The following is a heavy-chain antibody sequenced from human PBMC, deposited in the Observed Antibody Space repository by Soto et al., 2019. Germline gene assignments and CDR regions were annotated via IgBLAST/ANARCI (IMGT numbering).Heavy chain of an antibody. CDR1: GGTFSSYA. D-gene: IGHD4-4*01. V-gene: IGHV1-69*13. CDR3: ARARYSKYVDYYYYGMDV. CDR2: MIPIFGTA. Sequence: GASVKVSCKASGGTFSSYAISWVRQAPGRGLEWMGGMIPIFGTANYAQKFQGRVTITADESTSTAYMELSSLRSEDTAVYYCARARYSKYVDYYYYGMDVWGQGTTVTVSS. J-gene: IGHJ6*02.